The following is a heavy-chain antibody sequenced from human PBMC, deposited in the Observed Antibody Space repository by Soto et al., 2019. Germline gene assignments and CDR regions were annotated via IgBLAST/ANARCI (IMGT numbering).Heavy chain of an antibody. CDR2: INSNSLYT. V-gene: IGHV3-11*06. J-gene: IGHJ6*02. Sequence: PGGSLRLSCAGSGFTFSDNYMAWIRQAPGKGLEWVSYINSNSLYTHYADSVKGRFTISRDNAKNSLYLQLNSLRAEDTAVYYCASAPLGRCTNGVCSRGMEVWGQGTTVTVSS. CDR3: ASAPLGRCTNGVCSRGMEV. CDR1: GFTFSDNY. D-gene: IGHD2-8*01.